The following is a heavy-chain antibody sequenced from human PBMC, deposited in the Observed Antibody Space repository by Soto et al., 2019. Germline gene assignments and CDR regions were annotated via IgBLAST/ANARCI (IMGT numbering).Heavy chain of an antibody. CDR1: GGSISSYY. D-gene: IGHD2-15*01. V-gene: IGHV4-59*01. J-gene: IGHJ4*02. CDR2: TYYSGST. Sequence: PSETLSLTCTVSGGSISSYYWSWIRQPPGKGLEWIGYTYYSGSTNYNPSLKSRVTISVDTSKNQFSLKLSSVTAADTAVYYCARESKRVAFDYWGQGTLVTVSS. CDR3: ARESKRVAFDY.